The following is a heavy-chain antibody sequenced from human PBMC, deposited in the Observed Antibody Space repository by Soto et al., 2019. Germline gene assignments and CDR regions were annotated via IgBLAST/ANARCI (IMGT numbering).Heavy chain of an antibody. Sequence: GGSLRLSCVGSGFTFSYYEMNWVRQAPGKGLERVAFISHTDRLTHYPDSVRGRFTISRDNAKNSLYLHMTSLRVEDTAVYYCARDTGRASADLWGQGTMVTV. CDR2: ISHTDRLT. V-gene: IGHV3-48*03. D-gene: IGHD6-13*01. J-gene: IGHJ5*02. CDR1: GFTFSYYE. CDR3: ARDTGRASADL.